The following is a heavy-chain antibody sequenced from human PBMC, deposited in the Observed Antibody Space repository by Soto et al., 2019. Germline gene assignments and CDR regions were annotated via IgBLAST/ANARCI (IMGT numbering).Heavy chain of an antibody. J-gene: IGHJ4*02. CDR1: GFTFSGSA. V-gene: IGHV3-73*01. CDR2: IRSKANSYAT. CDR3: TRPGVGDKKEDY. Sequence: EVQLVESGGGLVQPGGSLKLSCAASGFTFSGSAMHWVRQASGKGLEWVGRIRSKANSYATAYAASVKGRFTISRDDSKNTAYLQMNSLKTEDTAVYYCTRPGVGDKKEDYWGQGTLVTVSS. D-gene: IGHD3-10*01.